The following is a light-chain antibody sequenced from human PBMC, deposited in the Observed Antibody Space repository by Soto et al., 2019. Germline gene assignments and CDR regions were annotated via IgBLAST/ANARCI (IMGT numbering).Light chain of an antibody. Sequence: AIRMTQSPSSLSAATGDRVTITCRASQGISSYLAWYQQKPGKAPKLLIYAASTLQSAVPSRFSGSGSGTDFTLTISCLQSEDFATYYCQQYYSYPLTFGGGTKVEIK. CDR3: QQYYSYPLT. V-gene: IGKV1-8*01. CDR2: AAS. CDR1: QGISSY. J-gene: IGKJ4*01.